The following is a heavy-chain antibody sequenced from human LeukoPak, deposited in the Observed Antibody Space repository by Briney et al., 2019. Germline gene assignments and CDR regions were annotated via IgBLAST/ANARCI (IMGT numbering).Heavy chain of an antibody. V-gene: IGHV4-59*01. CDR2: IYYSGST. Sequence: SSETLSLTCTVSGGSMSSYYWSWIRQPPGKGLEWLGYIYYSGSTNYNPSLKSRVTISVDTSKNQFSLKLSSVTAADTAVYYCARGYFGYSYGYPFDYWGQGTLVTVSS. CDR1: GGSMSSYY. CDR3: ARGYFGYSYGYPFDY. D-gene: IGHD5-18*01. J-gene: IGHJ4*02.